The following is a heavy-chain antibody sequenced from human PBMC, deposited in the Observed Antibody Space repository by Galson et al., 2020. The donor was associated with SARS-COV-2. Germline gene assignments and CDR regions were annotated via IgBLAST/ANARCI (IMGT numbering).Heavy chain of an antibody. V-gene: IGHV4-34*01. CDR2: INNSGRT. D-gene: IGHD3-9*01. Sequence: SETLSLTCVVYGGSFSGYYWSWISQPPGKGLEWIGEINNSGRTNYNPSLKSRVTISVDTSKNQFSLKLSSVTAADTAVYYCARDSVLRYFDWLLKANWFDPWGQGTLVTVSS. J-gene: IGHJ5*02. CDR3: ARDSVLRYFDWLLKANWFDP. CDR1: GGSFSGYY.